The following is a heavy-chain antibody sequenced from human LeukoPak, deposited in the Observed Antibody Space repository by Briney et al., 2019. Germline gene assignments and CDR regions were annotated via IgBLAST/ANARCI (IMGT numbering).Heavy chain of an antibody. D-gene: IGHD3-10*01. Sequence: GGSLRLSCAASGFTFSSFAMGWVRQAPGKGLEWVLSISSSGGSTYYADSVKGRFTISRDNSENTLYLQMSSLRAEDTAIYYCAKSRGFGELYSDYWGQGTLVTVSS. CDR1: GFTFSSFA. CDR2: ISSSGGST. CDR3: AKSRGFGELYSDY. V-gene: IGHV3-23*01. J-gene: IGHJ4*02.